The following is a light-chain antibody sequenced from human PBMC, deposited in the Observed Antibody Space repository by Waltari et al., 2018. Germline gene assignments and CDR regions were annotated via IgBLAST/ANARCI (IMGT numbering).Light chain of an antibody. CDR3: QQRSNWV. J-gene: IGKJ4*01. CDR1: QSVSSY. Sequence: EIVLTQSPATLSLPPGERATLSCRASQSVSSYLAWYQQKPGQAPRLLIYDASNRATGIPARFSGSGSGTDFTLTISSLEPEDFAVYYCQQRSNWVFGGGTKVEIK. CDR2: DAS. V-gene: IGKV3-11*01.